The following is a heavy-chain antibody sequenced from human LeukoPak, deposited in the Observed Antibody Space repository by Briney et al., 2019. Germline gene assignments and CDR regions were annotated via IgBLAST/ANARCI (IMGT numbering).Heavy chain of an antibody. CDR1: GFTFSNYG. CDR2: ISYDGSNK. D-gene: IGHD4-23*01. V-gene: IGHV3-30*18. Sequence: GRSLRLSCAASGFTFSNYGMHWVRQAPGKGLEWVAVISYDGSNKYYADSVKGRFTISRDNSKNTLYLQMNSLRAEDTAVYYCAKEQNSKGYFDYWGQGTLVTVSS. J-gene: IGHJ4*02. CDR3: AKEQNSKGYFDY.